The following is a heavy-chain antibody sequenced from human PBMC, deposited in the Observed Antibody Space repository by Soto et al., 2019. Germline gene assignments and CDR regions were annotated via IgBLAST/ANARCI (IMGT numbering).Heavy chain of an antibody. V-gene: IGHV4-30-4*01. CDR1: GGSISSGDYY. CDR3: ASRAATTVTTFY. CDR2: IYYSGST. Sequence: PSETLSVTCTVSGGSISSGDYYWSWIRQPPGKGLEWIGYIYYSGSTYYNPSLKSRVTISVDTSKNQFSLKLSSVTAADTAVYYCASRAATTVTTFYWGQGTLVTVSS. D-gene: IGHD4-4*01. J-gene: IGHJ4*02.